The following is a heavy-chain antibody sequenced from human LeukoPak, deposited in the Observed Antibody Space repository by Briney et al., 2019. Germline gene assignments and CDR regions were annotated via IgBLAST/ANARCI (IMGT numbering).Heavy chain of an antibody. Sequence: ASVKVSCKVSGYTLTELSMHWLRQAPGKGLEWMGGFDPEDGETIYAQKFQGRVTMTEDTSTDTAYMELSSLRSEDTAVYYCATVEKRITMVRGVIITWNRFDPWGQGTLVTVSS. CDR1: GYTLTELS. V-gene: IGHV1-24*01. J-gene: IGHJ5*02. CDR2: FDPEDGET. CDR3: ATVEKRITMVRGVIITWNRFDP. D-gene: IGHD3-10*01.